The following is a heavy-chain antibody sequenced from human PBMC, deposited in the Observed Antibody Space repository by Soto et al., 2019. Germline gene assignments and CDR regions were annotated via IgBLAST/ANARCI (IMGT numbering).Heavy chain of an antibody. D-gene: IGHD2-15*01. CDR1: GGSISSDYYF. J-gene: IGHJ3*02. Sequence: QVQLQESGPGLVTPSQTLSLPCTVSGGSISSDYYFWSWIRQHPGKGLEWIGYTDYIGRAYYNPSLKSRVTTSVDTSKNQSSPRLSSVTVADTATYCGAREVKSSAASDALEIWVQGTVVTVSS. V-gene: IGHV4-31*03. CDR3: AREVKSSAASDALEI. CDR2: TDYIGRA.